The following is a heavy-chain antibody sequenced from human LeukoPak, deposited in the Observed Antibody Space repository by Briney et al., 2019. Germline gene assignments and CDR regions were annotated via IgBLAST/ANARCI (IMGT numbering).Heavy chain of an antibody. CDR3: ARLEVGAPYYFDY. CDR2: IDTTGTI. CDR1: GGSISSGYYF. V-gene: IGHV4-61*02. D-gene: IGHD1-26*01. J-gene: IGHJ4*02. Sequence: SQTLSLTCTVSGGSISSGYYFWSWIRQPAGRGLECIGRIDTTGTINYNPSFESRVTISVDTSKNQFSLKLSSVTAADTAVYYCARLEVGAPYYFDYWGQGTLVTVSS.